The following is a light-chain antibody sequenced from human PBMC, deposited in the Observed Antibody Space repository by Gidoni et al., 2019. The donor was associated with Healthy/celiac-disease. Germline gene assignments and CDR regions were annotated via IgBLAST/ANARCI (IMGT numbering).Light chain of an antibody. Sequence: DIQMTQSPSTLSASVGDRVTITCRASQSISSWLAWYQQKPGKATKLLIYKASSVESGVPSRCSGSGSGTEFTLTISSLQPDDFANYYCQQYNSYPGYTFGQGTKLEIK. CDR2: KAS. CDR1: QSISSW. J-gene: IGKJ2*01. V-gene: IGKV1-5*03. CDR3: QQYNSYPGYT.